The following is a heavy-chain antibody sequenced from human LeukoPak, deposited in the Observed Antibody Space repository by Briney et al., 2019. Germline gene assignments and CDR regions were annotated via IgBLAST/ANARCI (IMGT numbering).Heavy chain of an antibody. V-gene: IGHV3-23*01. CDR3: AKSGSYFCYYIDY. CDR2: ITGSGGTA. Sequence: GGSLRLSCAASGFTLSSYWMTWVRQAPGKGLEWVSAITGSGGTAYYADSVKGRFTISRDNSKNTLYLQMNSLRAEDTAVYYCAKSGSYFCYYIDYWGQGTLVTVSS. D-gene: IGHD1-26*01. CDR1: GFTLSSYW. J-gene: IGHJ4*02.